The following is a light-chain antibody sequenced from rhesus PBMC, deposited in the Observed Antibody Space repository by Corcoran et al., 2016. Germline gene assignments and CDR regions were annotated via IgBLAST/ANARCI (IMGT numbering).Light chain of an antibody. V-gene: IGLV2-32*01. Sequence: QAALTQPRSVSGSPGQSVTISCTGTSSDIGVYNYVSWYQQHPGTAPKLMIYEVSKRPSGVSDRFSGSKSGNTASLTISGLQAEDEADYYCCSYAASYTYIFGTGTRLTVL. CDR1: SSDIGVYNY. J-gene: IGLJ1*01. CDR2: EVS. CDR3: CSYAASYTYI.